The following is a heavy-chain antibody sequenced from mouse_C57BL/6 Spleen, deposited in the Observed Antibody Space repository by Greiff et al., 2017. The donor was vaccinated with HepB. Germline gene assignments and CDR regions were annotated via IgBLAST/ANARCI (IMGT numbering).Heavy chain of an antibody. V-gene: IGHV5-4*03. CDR3: ARYSNSNWYFDV. Sequence: EVMLVESGGGLVKPGGSLKLSCAASGFTFSSYAMSWVRQTPEKRLEWVATISDGGSYTYYPDNVKGRFTISRDNAKNNLYLQMSHLKSEDTAMYYCARYSNSNWYFDVWGTGTTVTVSS. D-gene: IGHD2-5*01. J-gene: IGHJ1*03. CDR1: GFTFSSYA. CDR2: ISDGGSYT.